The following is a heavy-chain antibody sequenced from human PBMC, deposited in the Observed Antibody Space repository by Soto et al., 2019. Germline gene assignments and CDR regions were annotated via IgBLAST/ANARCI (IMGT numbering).Heavy chain of an antibody. J-gene: IGHJ4*02. CDR2: ISWDGTTT. CDR3: AREISYSGGYDY. D-gene: IGHD1-26*01. CDR1: GFTFGDYT. Sequence: EVQLVESGGVVVQPGGSLRLSCAVSGFTFGDYTMHRVRQAPGKGLEWVSLISWDGTTTYYVDSVKGRFTISRDNSKNSLYLQMNSLRTEDTALYYCAREISYSGGYDYWGQGTLVTVSS. V-gene: IGHV3-43*01.